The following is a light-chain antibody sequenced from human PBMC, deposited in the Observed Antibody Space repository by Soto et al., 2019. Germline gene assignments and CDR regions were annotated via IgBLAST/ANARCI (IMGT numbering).Light chain of an antibody. CDR1: QSISGW. V-gene: IGKV1-5*03. CDR3: QQYDSPCT. CDR2: KAS. J-gene: IGKJ1*01. Sequence: DIQMTQSPSTLSASVGDRVIITCRASQSISGWLVWYQQKPGKAPKLLIYKASSLEGEVPSRFSGSGSGTEFTLTISRLQPDDFATYYCQQYDSPCTFGQGTRVEVK.